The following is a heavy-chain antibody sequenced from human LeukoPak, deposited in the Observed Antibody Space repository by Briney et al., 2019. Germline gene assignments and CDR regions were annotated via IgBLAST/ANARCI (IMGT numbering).Heavy chain of an antibody. J-gene: IGHJ4*02. CDR3: ARYSVVDTARRETHSFDY. Sequence: ASVKVSXKASGYTFTGYYMHWVRQAPGQGLEWMGRINPNSGGTNYAQKFQGRVTMTRDASIGTAYMELSRLRSDDTAVYYCARYSVVDTARRETHSFDYWGQGTLVTVSS. CDR2: INPNSGGT. V-gene: IGHV1-2*06. D-gene: IGHD5-18*01. CDR1: GYTFTGYY.